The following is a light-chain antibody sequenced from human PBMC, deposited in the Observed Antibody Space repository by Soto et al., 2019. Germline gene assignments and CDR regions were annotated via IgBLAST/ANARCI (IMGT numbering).Light chain of an antibody. V-gene: IGLV2-14*03. CDR1: SSDVGGYNF. Sequence: QSALTQPASVSGSPGQSITISCTGTSSDVGGYNFVSWYQQHPGKAPKLMIYDVNNRPSGVSNRFSGSKSGNTASLTISGLQAEDEADYYCSSYRSSTVVFGGGTTLTVL. J-gene: IGLJ2*01. CDR2: DVN. CDR3: SSYRSSTVV.